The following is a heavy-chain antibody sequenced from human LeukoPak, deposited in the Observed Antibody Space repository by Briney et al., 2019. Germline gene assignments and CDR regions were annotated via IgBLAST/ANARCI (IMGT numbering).Heavy chain of an antibody. V-gene: IGHV4-39*07. D-gene: IGHD2-2*01. CDR2: IYYSGST. CDR3: ARTTEDCSSTSCYQYWFDP. Sequence: SETLSLTCTVSGGSISSSYYYWGWIRQPPGKGLEWIGNIYYSGSTYYNPSLKGRVTISIDTSKNQFSLKLNSVTAADTAVYYCARTTEDCSSTSCYQYWFDPWGQGTLVTVSS. CDR1: GGSISSSYYY. J-gene: IGHJ5*02.